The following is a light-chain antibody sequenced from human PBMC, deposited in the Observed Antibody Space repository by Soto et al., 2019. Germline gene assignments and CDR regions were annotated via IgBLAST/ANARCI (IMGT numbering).Light chain of an antibody. Sequence: EIVLTQSPATLSLSPGERATLSCRASQSVSSYLAWYQQKPGQAPRLLIYDASTRAPGIPARFSGSGSGTDFTLTISSLEPEDFAVYYCQQHGTSPITFGQGTRLEI. CDR2: DAS. CDR1: QSVSSY. J-gene: IGKJ5*01. CDR3: QQHGTSPIT. V-gene: IGKV3-11*01.